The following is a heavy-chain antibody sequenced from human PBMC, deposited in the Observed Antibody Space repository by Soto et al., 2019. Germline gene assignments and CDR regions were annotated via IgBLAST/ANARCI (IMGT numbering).Heavy chain of an antibody. V-gene: IGHV3-7*03. CDR2: IKQDGSEK. CDR3: AREASGPRNGDFDY. CDR1: GFTFSSYW. Sequence: GGSLRLSCAASGFTFSSYWMSWVRQAPGKGLEWVANIKQDGSEKYYVDSVKGRFTISRDNAKNSLYLQMNSLRAEDTAVYYCAREASGPRNGDFDYWGQGTLVTVSS. J-gene: IGHJ4*02. D-gene: IGHD2-8*01.